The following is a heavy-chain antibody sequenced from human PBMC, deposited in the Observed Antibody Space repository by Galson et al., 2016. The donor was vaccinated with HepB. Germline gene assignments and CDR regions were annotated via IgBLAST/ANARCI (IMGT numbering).Heavy chain of an antibody. CDR3: ARGSAIGPLAKFGY. D-gene: IGHD3-3*01. J-gene: IGHJ4*02. CDR2: LSNYNGKT. Sequence: SCKASGNTFTNYGINWVRQAPGQGLEWMGWLSNYNGKTNYAQRFQGRVTMTTDTSTRTAHMELRSLRYDDTAVYYCARGSAIGPLAKFGYWGQGTLVTVSS. CDR1: GNTFTNYG. V-gene: IGHV1-18*01.